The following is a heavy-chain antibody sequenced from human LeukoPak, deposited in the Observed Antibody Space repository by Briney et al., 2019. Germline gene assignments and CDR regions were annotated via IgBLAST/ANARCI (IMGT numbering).Heavy chain of an antibody. J-gene: IGHJ4*02. CDR3: ARPSSGSYYGSFDY. CDR1: GFTFSSYT. V-gene: IGHV3-23*01. CDR2: IGGSGGSI. D-gene: IGHD3-10*01. Sequence: PGGSLRLSCAASGFTFSSYTMNWVRQAPGKGLEWVSVIGGSGGSIYYADSVKGRFTISRDNAKNSLYLQMNSLRAEDTAVYYCARPSSGSYYGSFDYWGQGTQVTVSS.